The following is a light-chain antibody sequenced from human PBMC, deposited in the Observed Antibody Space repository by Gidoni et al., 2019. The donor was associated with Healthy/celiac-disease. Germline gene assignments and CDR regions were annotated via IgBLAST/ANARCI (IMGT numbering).Light chain of an antibody. CDR2: QDS. Sequence: SYELTQPPSVSVSPGQPASITCSGDKLGDKYACWYQQTPGQSPVLVIYQDSKRPSGIPERFSGSNAGNTATLTISGTQAMDEADYYCQAWDSHVVFGGGTKLTVL. CDR1: KLGDKY. V-gene: IGLV3-1*01. CDR3: QAWDSHVV. J-gene: IGLJ2*01.